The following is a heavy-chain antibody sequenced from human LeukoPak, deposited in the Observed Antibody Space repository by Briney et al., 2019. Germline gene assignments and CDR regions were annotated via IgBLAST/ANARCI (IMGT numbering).Heavy chain of an antibody. J-gene: IGHJ4*02. CDR2: ISSSGSTI. D-gene: IGHD3-22*01. Sequence: PGGSLRLSCAASGFTFSSYEMNWVRQAPGKGLEWVSYISSSGSTIYYADSVKGRFTISRDNAKNSLYLQMNSLRAEDTAVYYCARETYYYDSSGYYYPDLFDYWGQGTLVTVSS. CDR3: ARETYYYDSSGYYYPDLFDY. V-gene: IGHV3-48*03. CDR1: GFTFSSYE.